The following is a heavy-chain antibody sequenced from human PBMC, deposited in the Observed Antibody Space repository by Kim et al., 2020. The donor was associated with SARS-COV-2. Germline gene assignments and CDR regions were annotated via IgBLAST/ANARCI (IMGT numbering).Heavy chain of an antibody. J-gene: IGHJ4*02. CDR1: GFTFSNDY. CDR3: ARVPGYNSGTVYYDY. CDR2: IYSGGTT. V-gene: IGHV3-66*01. D-gene: IGHD5-18*01. Sequence: GGSLRLSCAASGFTFSNDYMSWVRQAPGKGLEWVSGIYSGGTTYYADSVKGRFTISRDNSKNTLYIQMNSLRAEDTAVYYCARVPGYNSGTVYYDYWGQGTLVTVSS.